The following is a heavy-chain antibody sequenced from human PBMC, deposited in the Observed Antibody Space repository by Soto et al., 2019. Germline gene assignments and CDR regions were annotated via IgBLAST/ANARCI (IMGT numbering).Heavy chain of an antibody. CDR1: GFTFSSYG. CDR2: IWYDGSNK. J-gene: IGHJ3*02. D-gene: IGHD3-22*01. CDR3: ARDSREYYDSSGYLDAFDI. Sequence: GGSLRLSCAASGFTFSSYGMHWVRQAPGKGLEWVAVIWYDGSNKYYADSVKGRFTISRDNSKNTLYLQMNSLRAEDTAVYYCARDSREYYDSSGYLDAFDIWGQGTMVTVSS. V-gene: IGHV3-33*01.